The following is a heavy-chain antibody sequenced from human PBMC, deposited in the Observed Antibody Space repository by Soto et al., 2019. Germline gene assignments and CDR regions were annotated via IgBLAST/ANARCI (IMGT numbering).Heavy chain of an antibody. D-gene: IGHD2-15*01. J-gene: IGHJ4*02. CDR2: IYYSGST. V-gene: IGHV4-31*01. CDR3: ARVSDIVVAGSLDY. CDR1: GGSISSGGYY. Sequence: QVQLQESGPGLVKPSQTLSLTCTVSGGSISSGGYYWSWIRQHPGKGLEWIGYIYYSGSTYYNPSHKSQVTISIDTSKNQYSLKLGSVTAADRAVYYCARVSDIVVAGSLDYWGQGTLVIVSS.